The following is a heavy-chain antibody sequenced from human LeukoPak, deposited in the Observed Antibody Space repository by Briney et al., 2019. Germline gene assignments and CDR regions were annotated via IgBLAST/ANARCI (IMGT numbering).Heavy chain of an antibody. J-gene: IGHJ6*03. D-gene: IGHD4-11*01. CDR2: ISSSSSYI. Sequence: AGGSLRLSCAASGFTFSNYNMNWVRQAPGKGLEWVSCISSSSSYIYYADSVKGRFTISRENAKNSLYLQMNSLRAEDTALYFCARELLTYSNHKLGHYMDVWGKGTTVTVSS. V-gene: IGHV3-21*01. CDR1: GFTFSNYN. CDR3: ARELLTYSNHKLGHYMDV.